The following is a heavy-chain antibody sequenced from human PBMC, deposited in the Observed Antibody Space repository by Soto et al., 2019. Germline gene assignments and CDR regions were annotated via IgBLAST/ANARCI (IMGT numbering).Heavy chain of an antibody. D-gene: IGHD6-19*01. J-gene: IGHJ4*02. CDR3: ARGHKLRPAYSSGWYYFDY. Sequence: SETLSLTCAVYGGSFSGYYWSWIRQPPGKGLEWIGEINHSGSTNYNPSLKSRVTISVDTSKNQFSLKLSSVTAADTAVYYCARGHKLRPAYSSGWYYFDYWGQGTLVTVSS. V-gene: IGHV4-34*01. CDR1: GGSFSGYY. CDR2: INHSGST.